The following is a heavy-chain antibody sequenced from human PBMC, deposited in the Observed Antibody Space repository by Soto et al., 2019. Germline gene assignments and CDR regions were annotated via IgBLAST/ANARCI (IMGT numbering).Heavy chain of an antibody. D-gene: IGHD3-10*01. V-gene: IGHV4-31*03. CDR1: GGSIRSPNYY. Sequence: QVQLQESGTGLVKPSQTLSLTCTVIGGSIRSPNYYWSWIRQHPGKGLEWIGNIYYNGSTNYTPSLKSRAVISLDTSKNQFSLKLNSVTAADTAVYYCARDAPLWFGELSHWGQGTLVTVSS. CDR3: ARDAPLWFGELSH. CDR2: IYYNGST. J-gene: IGHJ4*02.